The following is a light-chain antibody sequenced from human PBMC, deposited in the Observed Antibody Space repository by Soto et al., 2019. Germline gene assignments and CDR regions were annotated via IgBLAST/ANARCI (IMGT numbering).Light chain of an antibody. Sequence: EIVMTQSPATLSVSQGERATLSCRASPSVSSTLAWYQQKPGQAPRLLIYGASTRATGIPARFSGSGSGTEFTLTISSLQSEDFAVYYCQQYNNWPPITFGQGTRLEIK. V-gene: IGKV3-15*01. CDR3: QQYNNWPPIT. CDR2: GAS. J-gene: IGKJ5*01. CDR1: PSVSST.